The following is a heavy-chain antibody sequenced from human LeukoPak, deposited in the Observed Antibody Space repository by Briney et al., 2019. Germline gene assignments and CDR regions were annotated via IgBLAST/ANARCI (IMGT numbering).Heavy chain of an antibody. Sequence: GGSLRLSCVASGFSFSDFGMHWVRQAPGKGLEWVAVISYDGSNKYYADSVKGRFTISRDNPKNTLYMQVNSLKSEDTAVYYCARIHSGYEPPKECYGMDVWGKGTTVTVSS. CDR2: ISYDGSNK. CDR3: ARIHSGYEPPKECYGMDV. V-gene: IGHV3-30*03. J-gene: IGHJ6*04. CDR1: GFSFSDFG. D-gene: IGHD5-12*01.